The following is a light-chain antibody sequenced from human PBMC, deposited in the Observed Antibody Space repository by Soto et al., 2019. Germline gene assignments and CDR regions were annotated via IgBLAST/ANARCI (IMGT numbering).Light chain of an antibody. Sequence: QSVLTQPPSVSAAPGQKVTISCSGSSSNIGNTRVSWYQQVPGAAPKLLIYDNDKRPSGIPDRFSGSKSGTSATLGITGLQTGDEADYYCGTWDASMSVGVFGGGTKLTVL. V-gene: IGLV1-51*01. CDR3: GTWDASMSVGV. J-gene: IGLJ2*01. CDR2: DND. CDR1: SSNIGNTR.